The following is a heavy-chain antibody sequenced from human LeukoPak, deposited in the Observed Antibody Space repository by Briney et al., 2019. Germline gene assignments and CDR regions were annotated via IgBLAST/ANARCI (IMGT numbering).Heavy chain of an antibody. J-gene: IGHJ4*02. CDR2: IYYSGST. V-gene: IGHV4-59*01. CDR3: ARSRDRNSYYFDY. CDR1: GGSISSYY. D-gene: IGHD6-6*01. Sequence: PSETLSLTCTVSGGSISSYYWSWIRQPPGKGLEWIGYIYYSGSTNYNPSLKSRVTISVDTSKNQFSLKLSSVTAADTAVYHCARSRDRNSYYFDYWGQGTLVTVSS.